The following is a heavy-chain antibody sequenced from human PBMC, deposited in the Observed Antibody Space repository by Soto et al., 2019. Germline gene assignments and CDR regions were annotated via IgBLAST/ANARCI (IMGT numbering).Heavy chain of an antibody. V-gene: IGHV3-21*01. D-gene: IGHD1-1*01. CDR3: ARQQLHSVPAQRSSVPGSAGM. Sequence: EGSRRDSCVGSGFRFRLYTMIWFRQAPGKEPEWVSSISQTGDYMVYADSVKGRFTISRDNAKNSVYLQMNSLGVEDTAVYYCARQQLHSVPAQRSSVPGSAGM. CDR1: GFRFRLYT. CDR2: ISQTGDYM. J-gene: IGHJ6*01.